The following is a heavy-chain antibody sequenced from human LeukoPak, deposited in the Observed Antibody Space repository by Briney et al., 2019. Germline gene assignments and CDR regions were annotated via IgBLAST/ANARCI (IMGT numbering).Heavy chain of an antibody. CDR3: ATISGWPDY. CDR1: GFTVSSTY. J-gene: IGHJ4*02. D-gene: IGHD6-19*01. Sequence: GGSLRLSCAASGFTVSSTYMSWVRQAPGKGLEWVSSISSSSSYIYYADSVEGRFTISRDNAKNSLYLQMNSLRAEDTAVYYCATISGWPDYWGQGTLVTVSS. V-gene: IGHV3-21*01. CDR2: ISSSSSYI.